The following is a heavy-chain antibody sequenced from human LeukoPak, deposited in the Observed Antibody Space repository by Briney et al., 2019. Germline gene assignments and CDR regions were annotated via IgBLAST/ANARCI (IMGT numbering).Heavy chain of an antibody. CDR1: GGSIASSYW. J-gene: IGHJ4*02. Sequence: SGTLSLTCAVSGGSIASSYWWTWVRQPPGKGLEWIGEIYHSGSTNYNPSLRSRVTISVDKSDNQFSLKLNSMTAADTTVYYCARNAGNSDVDYWGQGTLVTVSS. CDR2: IYHSGST. D-gene: IGHD4-23*01. CDR3: ARNAGNSDVDY. V-gene: IGHV4-4*02.